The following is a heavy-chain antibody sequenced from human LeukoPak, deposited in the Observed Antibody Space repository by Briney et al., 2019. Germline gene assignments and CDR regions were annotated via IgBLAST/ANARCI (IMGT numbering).Heavy chain of an antibody. CDR3: ARLNKPGWFDP. D-gene: IGHD1-14*01. Sequence: SETLSLTCTVSGGSISSSSYYWGWIRQPPGKGLEWIGNIYYSGSTYYNPSLKSRLTTSVDTSKNQFSLKLTSVTAADTAVYYCARLNKPGWFDPWGQGTLVTVSS. J-gene: IGHJ5*02. CDR1: GGSISSSSYY. CDR2: IYYSGST. V-gene: IGHV4-39*01.